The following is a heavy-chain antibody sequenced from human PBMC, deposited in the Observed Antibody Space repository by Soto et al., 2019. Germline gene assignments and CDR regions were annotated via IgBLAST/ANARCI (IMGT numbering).Heavy chain of an antibody. CDR2: IYWDDNK. V-gene: IGHV2-5*02. CDR3: AHSGCIDRACYWSYDL. D-gene: IGHD2-15*01. CDR1: GFSLSTSEVG. Sequence: QITLRESGPTLVKPTQTLTLTCTSSGFSLSTSEVGVGWIRQPPGKALEWLALIYWDDNKRYSPSLKGRLTITKDTSKNSVVLTMTDMDPEDTATYYCAHSGCIDRACYWSYDLWGRGNLVRVSS. J-gene: IGHJ2*01.